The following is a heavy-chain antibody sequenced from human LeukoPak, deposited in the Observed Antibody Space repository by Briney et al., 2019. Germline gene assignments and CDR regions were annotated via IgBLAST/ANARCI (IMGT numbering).Heavy chain of an antibody. Sequence: SETLSLTCTVSGSMYNYYWSWIRQPPGKGLEWIGYIHYNGITNYNPSLKSRVTMSLDTSKNQVSLKLNSVTAADTAVYYCARDGHYVWFDPWGQGTLVTVSS. J-gene: IGHJ5*02. CDR2: IHYNGIT. V-gene: IGHV4-59*12. D-gene: IGHD3-16*01. CDR3: ARDGHYVWFDP. CDR1: GSMYNYY.